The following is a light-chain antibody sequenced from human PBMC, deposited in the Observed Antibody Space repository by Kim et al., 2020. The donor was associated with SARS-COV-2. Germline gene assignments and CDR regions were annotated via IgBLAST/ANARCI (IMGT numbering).Light chain of an antibody. CDR1: QGINNY. CDR2: GAS. J-gene: IGKJ4*01. CDR3: QQYKSYPLT. V-gene: IGKV1-16*02. Sequence: DIQMTQSPSLLSASVGDRVTITCRASQGINNYLAWFQQKPGKAPKSLIYGASSLQSEVPSKFSGSGSGTDFTLTISSLQPDDYCQQYKSYPLTFGGGTKVDIK.